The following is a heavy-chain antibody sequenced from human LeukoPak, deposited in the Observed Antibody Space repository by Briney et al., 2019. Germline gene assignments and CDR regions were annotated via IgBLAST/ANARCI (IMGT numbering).Heavy chain of an antibody. D-gene: IGHD5-18*01. Sequence: GGSLRLSCAASGFTFSNYAMPWVRQAPGKGLEWVSTISGSGDSTYYSDSVRGRFTISRDNSRNTLCLQMNSLRAEDTAVYYCAKELRDTAGFDPWGQGTLVTVSS. CDR1: GFTFSNYA. J-gene: IGHJ5*02. CDR2: ISGSGDST. CDR3: AKELRDTAGFDP. V-gene: IGHV3-23*01.